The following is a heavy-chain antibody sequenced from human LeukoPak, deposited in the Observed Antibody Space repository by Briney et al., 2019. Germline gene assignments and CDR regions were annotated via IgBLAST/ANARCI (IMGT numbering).Heavy chain of an antibody. CDR1: GFTVSSNY. CDR2: IYSGGST. V-gene: IGHV3-53*01. CDR3: ARELDSGYDSTFDY. Sequence: TGGSLRLSCAASGFTVSSNYMSWVRQAPGKGLEWVSVIYSGGSTYYADSVKGRFTISRDNSKNTLYLQMNSLRAEDTAVYYCARELDSGYDSTFDYWGQGTLVTVSS. D-gene: IGHD5-12*01. J-gene: IGHJ4*02.